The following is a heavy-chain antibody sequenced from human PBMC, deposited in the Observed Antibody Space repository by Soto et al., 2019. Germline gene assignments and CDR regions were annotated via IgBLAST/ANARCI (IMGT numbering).Heavy chain of an antibody. CDR1: GFSLSNARMG. CDR2: IFSNDEK. CDR3: ARIMGTGTADY. J-gene: IGHJ4*02. Sequence: QVTLKESGPVLVKPTETLRLTCTVSGFSLSNARMGESWIRQPPGKALEWLAHIFSNDEKSYSTSLKSRLTISKDTSKSQVVLTMTNMDPVDTATYYCARIMGTGTADYWGQGTLVTVSS. V-gene: IGHV2-26*01. D-gene: IGHD1-7*01.